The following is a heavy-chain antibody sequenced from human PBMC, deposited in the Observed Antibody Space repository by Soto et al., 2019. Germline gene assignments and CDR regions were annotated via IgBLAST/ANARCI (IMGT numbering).Heavy chain of an antibody. CDR1: AFNFSTYS. J-gene: IGHJ4*02. CDR2: ISSRGSNI. V-gene: IGHV3-21*06. D-gene: IGHD2-15*01. Sequence: EVELVESGGGLVRPGGSLRLSCAASAFNFSTYSMNWVRQAPGKGLEWVSSISSRGSNIYYADSVRGRFTISRDNAKSLLDLQMHSLAAEHTSAYYGVRASLTTPKTPYCNYRAQGARVSVSS. CDR3: VRASLTTPKTPYCNY.